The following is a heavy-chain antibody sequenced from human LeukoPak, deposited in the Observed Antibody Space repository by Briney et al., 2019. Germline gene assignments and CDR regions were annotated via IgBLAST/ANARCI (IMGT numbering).Heavy chain of an antibody. CDR3: ARAYGDYYYYGMDV. V-gene: IGHV4-59*01. CDR2: IYYSGST. Sequence: PSETLSLTCTVSGGSISSYYWSWIRQPPGKGLEWFGYIYYSGSTNYNPSLKSRVTISVDTSKNQFSLKLSSVTAADTAVYYCARAYGDYYYYGMDVWGQGTTVTVSS. D-gene: IGHD4-17*01. CDR1: GGSISSYY. J-gene: IGHJ6*02.